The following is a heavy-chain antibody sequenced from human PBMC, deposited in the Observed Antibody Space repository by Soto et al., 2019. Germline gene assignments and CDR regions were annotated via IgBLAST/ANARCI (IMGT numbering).Heavy chain of an antibody. CDR2: IYYSGST. V-gene: IGHV4-59*01. J-gene: IGHJ4*02. D-gene: IGHD1-26*01. CDR1: GGSISSYY. CDR3: ARVVSGSYHYFDY. Sequence: PSETLSLTCTVSGGSISSYYWSWIRQPPGKGLEWIGYIYYSGSTNYNPSLKSRVTISVDTSKNQFSLKLSSVTAADTAVYHCARVVSGSYHYFDYWGQGTLVTVSS.